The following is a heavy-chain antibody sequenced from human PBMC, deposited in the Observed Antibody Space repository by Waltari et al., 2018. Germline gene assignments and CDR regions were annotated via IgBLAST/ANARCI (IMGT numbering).Heavy chain of an antibody. CDR2: ISAYNGNT. Sequence: QVQLVQSGAEVKKPGASVKVSCKASGYTFTSYGISWVRQAPGQGLEWMGWISAYNGNTNYAQKLQGRVTMTTDTSTSTAYMELRSLRAEDTAVYYCAKDLDSGYSSSWFDYWGQGTLVTVSS. V-gene: IGHV1-18*01. J-gene: IGHJ4*02. CDR1: GYTFTSYG. D-gene: IGHD6-13*01. CDR3: AKDLDSGYSSSWFDY.